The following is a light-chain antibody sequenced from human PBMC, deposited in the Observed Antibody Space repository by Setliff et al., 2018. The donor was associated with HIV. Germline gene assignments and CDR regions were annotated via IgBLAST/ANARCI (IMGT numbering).Light chain of an antibody. V-gene: IGKV3-15*01. Sequence: EIVMTQSPATLSVSPGERATLSCRASQSLSSALAWYQQRPGQAPRLLIYGASTRATGIPARFSGSGSGTEFTLTISSLQSEDFAVYYCQQYNNWPRTFGQGTKV. CDR2: GAS. J-gene: IGKJ1*01. CDR1: QSLSSA. CDR3: QQYNNWPRT.